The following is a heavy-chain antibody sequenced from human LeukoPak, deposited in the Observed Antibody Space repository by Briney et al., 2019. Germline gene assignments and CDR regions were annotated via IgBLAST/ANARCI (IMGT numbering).Heavy chain of an antibody. D-gene: IGHD5-24*01. CDR2: IYYSGST. V-gene: IGHV4-61*05. Sequence: PSETLSLTCTVSGGSISSSSYYWGWIRQPPGKGLEWIGYIYYSGSTNYNPSLKSRVTISVDTSKNQLSLKLSSVTAADTAVYYCARGRRLQLAPFDYWGQGTLVTVSS. CDR3: ARGRRLQLAPFDY. CDR1: GGSISSSSYY. J-gene: IGHJ4*02.